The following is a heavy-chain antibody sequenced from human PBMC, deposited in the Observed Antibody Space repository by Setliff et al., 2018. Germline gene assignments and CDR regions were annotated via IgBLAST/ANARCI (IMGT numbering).Heavy chain of an antibody. CDR3: AKGGGRYHTDS. D-gene: IGHD1-26*01. Sequence: KASETLSLTCAVSGASIDSLTWWSWVRQPPGKGLEWIGEIYHVGPSVHYNPSLKSRVTISVDKSKNQVSLRLTSVTAADTAVYYCAKGGGRYHTDSWGLGTLVTVSS. CDR2: IYHVGPS. J-gene: IGHJ4*02. CDR1: GASIDSLTW. V-gene: IGHV4-4*02.